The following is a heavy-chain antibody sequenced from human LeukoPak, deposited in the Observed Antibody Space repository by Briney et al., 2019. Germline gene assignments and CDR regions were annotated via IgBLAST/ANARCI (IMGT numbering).Heavy chain of an antibody. CDR3: ARDYGTGSYFEH. Sequence: ASVKVSCKASGYTFTSYGISWVRQAPGQGLEWMGWISAYNGNTNYAQKLQGRVTMTTDTSTSTVYMELRSLRSDDTAVYYCARDYGTGSYFEHWGQGTLVTVTT. CDR2: ISAYNGNT. V-gene: IGHV1-18*01. CDR1: GYTFTSYG. D-gene: IGHD3-10*01. J-gene: IGHJ4*02.